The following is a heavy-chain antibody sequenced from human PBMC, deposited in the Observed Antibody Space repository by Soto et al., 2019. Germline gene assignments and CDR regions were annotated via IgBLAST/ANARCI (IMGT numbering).Heavy chain of an antibody. CDR2: IKSKTDGGTT. J-gene: IGHJ4*02. D-gene: IGHD1-26*01. V-gene: IGHV3-15*01. CDR1: GFTFSNAW. CDR3: TTTSQSGSYYLK. Sequence: PRGSLRLSCAASGFTFSNAWMSWVRQAPGKGLEWVGRIKSKTDGGTTDYAAPVKGRFTISRDDSKNTLYLQMNSLKTEDTAVYYCTTTSQSGSYYLKWGQGALVTVSS.